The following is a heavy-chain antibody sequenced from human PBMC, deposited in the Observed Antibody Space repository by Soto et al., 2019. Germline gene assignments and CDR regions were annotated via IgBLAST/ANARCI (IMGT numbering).Heavy chain of an antibody. Sequence: EVLLVEAGGGLVQPGRSLRLSCAASGFTFDAYAMHWVRQAPGKGLEWVLGISWNSGTKGYADSVKGRFTISRDNAKNSRYLQMLSLRADDTAFYYGAKDIEQQLAEDAFDIWGQGTLVTVSA. CDR3: AKDIEQQLAEDAFDI. CDR1: GFTFDAYA. J-gene: IGHJ3*02. V-gene: IGHV3-9*01. D-gene: IGHD6-13*01. CDR2: ISWNSGTK.